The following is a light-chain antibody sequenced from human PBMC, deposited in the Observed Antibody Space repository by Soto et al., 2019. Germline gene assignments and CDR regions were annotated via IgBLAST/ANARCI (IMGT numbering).Light chain of an antibody. Sequence: QSALTQPRSVSGSPGQSVTLSCTGTSSDVGGYDFVSWYQQHPGKPPKLMIYDVTKRPSGVPDRFSGSKSGNSASLTISGLQAEDEADYYCSSYAGSSNVFGTGTKLTVL. J-gene: IGLJ1*01. CDR1: SSDVGGYDF. V-gene: IGLV2-11*01. CDR3: SSYAGSSNV. CDR2: DVT.